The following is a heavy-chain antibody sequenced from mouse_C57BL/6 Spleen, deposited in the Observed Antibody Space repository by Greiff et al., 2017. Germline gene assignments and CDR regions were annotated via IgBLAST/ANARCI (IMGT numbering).Heavy chain of an antibody. CDR2: IWSGGST. CDR3: ARKHYSNHYYAMDY. D-gene: IGHD2-5*01. Sequence: QVQLQQSGPGLVQPSQSLSITCTVSGFSLTSYGVHWVRQSPGKGLEWLGVIWSGGSTDYNAAIISRRSISKDNSKSQFFFTMYSLLAYHTAIYSCARKHYSNHYYAMDYWGQGTSVTVSS. J-gene: IGHJ4*01. CDR1: GFSLTSYG. V-gene: IGHV2-2*01.